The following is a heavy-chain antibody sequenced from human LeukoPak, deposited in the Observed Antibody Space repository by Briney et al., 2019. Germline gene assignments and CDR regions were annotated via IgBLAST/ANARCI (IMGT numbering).Heavy chain of an antibody. J-gene: IGHJ5*02. CDR3: ARMYSSSWGWFDP. V-gene: IGHV1-8*01. D-gene: IGHD6-13*01. CDR1: GYTFTSYD. CDR2: MNPNSGNT. Sequence: ASVKVSCKASGYTFTSYDINWVRQATGQGLEWMGWMNPNSGNTGYAQKLQGRVTMTTDTSTSTAYMELRSLRSDDTAVYYCARMYSSSWGWFDPWGQGTLVIVSS.